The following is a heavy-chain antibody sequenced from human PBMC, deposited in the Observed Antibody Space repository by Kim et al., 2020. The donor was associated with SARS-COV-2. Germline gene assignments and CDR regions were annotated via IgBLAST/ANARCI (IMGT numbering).Heavy chain of an antibody. CDR2: VGSGGDT. J-gene: IGHJ4*02. CDR1: GFSFSSHP. V-gene: IGHV3-23*01. D-gene: IGHD3-16*01. CDR3: GRENINSNNYDFDY. Sequence: GGSLRLSCAASGFSFSSHPMSWVRQAPGKGLEWVSLVGSGGDTHYADSVKGRFTISRDNSNNMVYLQMNSLRAEDTAVYYCGRENINSNNYDFDYWGQGTLVTVSS.